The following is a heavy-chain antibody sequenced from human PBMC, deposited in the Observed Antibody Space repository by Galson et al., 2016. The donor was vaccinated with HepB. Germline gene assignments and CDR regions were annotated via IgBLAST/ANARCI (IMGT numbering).Heavy chain of an antibody. CDR1: GYTFTTYG. J-gene: IGHJ4*02. V-gene: IGHV1-18*01. CDR3: ARDSAVTTTTGRTVDPIDY. CDR2: VSGYNGNT. Sequence: SVKVSCKASGYTFTTYGISWVRQAPGQGLEWMGWVSGYNGNTNYAQSLHGRVTMHTEASTSTAYMELRSLRSDDTAMYYCARDSAVTTTTGRTVDPIDYWGQGTLVTVSS. D-gene: IGHD4-11*01.